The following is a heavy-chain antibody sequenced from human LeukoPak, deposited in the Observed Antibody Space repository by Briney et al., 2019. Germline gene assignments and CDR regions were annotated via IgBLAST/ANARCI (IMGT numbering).Heavy chain of an antibody. CDR1: GDSLNSGNYY. V-gene: IGHV4-31*03. J-gene: IGHJ4*02. D-gene: IGHD2-21*02. CDR2: IFTSGNT. Sequence: SQTLSLTCTVSGDSLNSGNYYLTWIRQHPGKGLEWIGYIFTSGNTYYNPSLKGRLLTSVDTSKSQFSLRLTSVTAADTAVYYCARATLRGDPFDFWGQGIQVTVSS. CDR3: ARATLRGDPFDF.